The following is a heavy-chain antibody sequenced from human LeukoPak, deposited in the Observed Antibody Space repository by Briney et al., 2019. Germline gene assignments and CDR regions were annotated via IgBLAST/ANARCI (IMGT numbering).Heavy chain of an antibody. CDR2: IYPSGGTT. D-gene: IGHD4/OR15-4a*01. CDR3: AKVMTMVVHVFDI. V-gene: IGHV4-61*02. CDR1: GGSINSGSHY. J-gene: IGHJ3*02. Sequence: SETLSLTCTVSGGSINSGSHYWSWIRQPAGKGLEGIGRIYPSGGTTNYNPSLKSRVTISVDTSKNQFSLKLTSVTAADTAVYYCAKVMTMVVHVFDIWGQGTMVTVSS.